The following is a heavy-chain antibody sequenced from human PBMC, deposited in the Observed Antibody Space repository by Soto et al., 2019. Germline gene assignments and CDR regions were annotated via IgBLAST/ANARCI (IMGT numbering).Heavy chain of an antibody. CDR2: IYHSGST. J-gene: IGHJ4*02. CDR1: SGAISSSNW. D-gene: IGHD5-12*01. Sequence: SETLSLTCAVSSGAISSSNWWSWVRQPPGKGLEWIGEIYHSGSTNYNPSLKSRVTISVDKSKNQFSLKLSSVTAADTAVYYCARAGYSRYDVYFDYWGQGTLVTVSS. CDR3: ARAGYSRYDVYFDY. V-gene: IGHV4-4*02.